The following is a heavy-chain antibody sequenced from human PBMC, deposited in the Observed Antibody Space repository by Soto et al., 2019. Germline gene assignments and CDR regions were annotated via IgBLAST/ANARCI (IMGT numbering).Heavy chain of an antibody. CDR3: ARVRWGVAGNWFDP. CDR1: GFTFSSYW. Sequence: GGSLRLSCAASGFTFSSYWMSWVRQAPGKGLEWVANIKQDGSEKYYVDSVKGRFTISRDNAKNSLYLQMNSLRAEDTAVYYCARVRWGVAGNWFDPWGQGTLVTVSS. J-gene: IGHJ5*02. D-gene: IGHD6-19*01. V-gene: IGHV3-7*01. CDR2: IKQDGSEK.